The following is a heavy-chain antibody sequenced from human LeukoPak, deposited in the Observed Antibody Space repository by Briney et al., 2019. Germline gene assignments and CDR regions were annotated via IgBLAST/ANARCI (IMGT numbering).Heavy chain of an antibody. V-gene: IGHV6-1*01. Sequence: SQTLSLTCVISGDSVSSNSATWNWTRQSPLRGLEWLGRTYYKSKWYNEYAISVKSRITINPDTSKNQFSLHLNSVTPEDTAVYYCARSAAGTLDYWGQGTLVTVSS. CDR2: TYYKSKWYN. J-gene: IGHJ4*02. CDR1: GDSVSSNSAT. CDR3: ARSAAGTLDY. D-gene: IGHD6-13*01.